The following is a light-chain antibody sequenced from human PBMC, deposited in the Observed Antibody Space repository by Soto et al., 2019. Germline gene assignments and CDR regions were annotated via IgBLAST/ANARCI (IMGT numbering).Light chain of an antibody. Sequence: EIVLTQSPATLSLSPGERDTLSCRARQSVSRYLAWYQQKPGQAPRLLIYDASNRATGIPSRFSGSGSGTDFTLTISSLEPEDFAVYYCQQRTNWPPITFGQGTRLEIK. CDR3: QQRTNWPPIT. CDR1: QSVSRY. J-gene: IGKJ5*01. V-gene: IGKV3-11*01. CDR2: DAS.